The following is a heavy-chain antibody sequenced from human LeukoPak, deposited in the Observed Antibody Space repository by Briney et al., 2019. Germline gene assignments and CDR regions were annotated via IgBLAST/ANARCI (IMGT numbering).Heavy chain of an antibody. CDR2: IYYSGST. D-gene: IGHD3-3*01. CDR1: GGSISSSSYY. CDR3: ARGAGFLEPYTDAFDI. V-gene: IGHV4-39*07. Sequence: SETLSLTCTVSGGSISSSSYYWGWIRQPPGKGLEWIGSIYYSGSTYYNPSLKSRVTISVDTSKNQFSLKLSSVTAADTAVYYCARGAGFLEPYTDAFDIWGQGTMVTVSS. J-gene: IGHJ3*02.